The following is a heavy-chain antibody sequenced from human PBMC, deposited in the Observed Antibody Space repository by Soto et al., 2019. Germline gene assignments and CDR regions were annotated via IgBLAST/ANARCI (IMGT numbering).Heavy chain of an antibody. CDR2: ISNDGRRQ. V-gene: IGHV3-30*18. J-gene: IGHJ5*02. CDR3: AKGCGGGYDLCVS. Sequence: ESGGGVVQPGNSLRLSCTASGFTFSNHGIHWVRQAPGRGLEWVALISNDGRRQYYADSVKGRFTISRENSKNTMSLQMNSLRSEDSGVYYCAKGCGGGYDLCVSWGQGTLVTVSS. D-gene: IGHD5-12*01. CDR1: GFTFSNHG.